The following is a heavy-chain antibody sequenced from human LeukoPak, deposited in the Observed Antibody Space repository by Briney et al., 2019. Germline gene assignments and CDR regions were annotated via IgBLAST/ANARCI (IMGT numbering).Heavy chain of an antibody. CDR2: ISTGGSYI. Sequence: GGSLRLSCAASGLIFSDYSMNWVRQAPGKGLEWVSSISTGGSYIQYADSVKGRFTMSRDNAKNTLYLQMDSLRAEDTAVYYCARDGLLVVNFDYWGQGTLVTVSS. V-gene: IGHV3-21*01. J-gene: IGHJ4*02. CDR1: GLIFSDYS. CDR3: ARDGLLVVNFDY. D-gene: IGHD3-22*01.